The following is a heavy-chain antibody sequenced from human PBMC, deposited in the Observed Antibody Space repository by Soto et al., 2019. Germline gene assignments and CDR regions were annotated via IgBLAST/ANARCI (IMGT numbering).Heavy chain of an antibody. Sequence: PGRSLRLSCAASGFTFSSYAMNWVRQAPGKGLEWVSVISGSGGSTHYADSVKGRFTISRDNSKNTLYLQMNSLRAEDTAVYYCNTNSPYGSGSYYPVLDWGQGTLVTVSS. D-gene: IGHD3-10*01. V-gene: IGHV3-23*01. J-gene: IGHJ4*02. CDR2: ISGSGGST. CDR3: NTNSPYGSGSYYPVLD. CDR1: GFTFSSYA.